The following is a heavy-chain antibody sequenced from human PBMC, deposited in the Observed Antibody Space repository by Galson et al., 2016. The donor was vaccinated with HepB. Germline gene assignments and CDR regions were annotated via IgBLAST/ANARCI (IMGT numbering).Heavy chain of an antibody. CDR3: AKRHEYCPPVGCSVDY. CDR2: DSMDGRRK. CDR1: GFTFSGYG. J-gene: IGHJ4*02. Sequence: SLRLSCAASGFTFSGYGMHWVRQAPGKGLEWVAADSMDGRRKFCADSVKGRFTISRDNSNNILFLQMSSLRADDTAVYFCAKRHEYCPPVGCSVDYWGQGTLVSVSS. V-gene: IGHV3-30*18. D-gene: IGHD2/OR15-2a*01.